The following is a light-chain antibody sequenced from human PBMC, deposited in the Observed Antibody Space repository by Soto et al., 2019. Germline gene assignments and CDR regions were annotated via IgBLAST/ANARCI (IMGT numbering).Light chain of an antibody. Sequence: VMTQSPASLSASPEERVTLSCRASQNIRSSLAWYQQRPGQAPRLLIYGASTRATGIPARFSGSGFGTEFTLTISSLHSEDFAVYYCQQDNNWPPITFGQGTRLEIK. CDR1: QNIRSS. CDR2: GAS. V-gene: IGKV3-15*01. CDR3: QQDNNWPPIT. J-gene: IGKJ5*01.